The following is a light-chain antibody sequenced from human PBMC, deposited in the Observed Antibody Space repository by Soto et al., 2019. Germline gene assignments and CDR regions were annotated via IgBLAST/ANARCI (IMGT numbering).Light chain of an antibody. V-gene: IGKV1-39*01. Sequence: DIQMTQSPSSLSASVGDRVTITCRASQSISSYLNWYQQKPGKAPELLIYAASSLQSGGPSRFSGSGSGTDFTLTISSLHPEDFATYYCQQSYSTPRTFGQGTKVDI. J-gene: IGKJ1*01. CDR2: AAS. CDR1: QSISSY. CDR3: QQSYSTPRT.